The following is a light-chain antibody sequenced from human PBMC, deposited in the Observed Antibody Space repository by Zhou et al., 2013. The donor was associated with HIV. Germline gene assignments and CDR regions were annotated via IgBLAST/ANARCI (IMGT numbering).Light chain of an antibody. Sequence: EIVLTQSPATLSLSPGERATLSCRASQSVNNFLAWYQQKPGQAPRLLIYDVSNRATGTPARFSGSGSGTEFTLTISSLQSEDFAVYYCQQYNNWLLTFGPGTKVDIK. CDR3: QQYNNWLLT. V-gene: IGKV3-11*01. J-gene: IGKJ3*01. CDR2: DVS. CDR1: QSVNNF.